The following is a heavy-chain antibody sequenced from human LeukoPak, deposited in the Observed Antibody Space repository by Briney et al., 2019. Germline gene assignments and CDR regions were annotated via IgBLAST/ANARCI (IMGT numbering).Heavy chain of an antibody. V-gene: IGHV3-30*18. J-gene: IGHJ6*02. Sequence: GGSLRLSCAASGFTLSSFWMSWVRQAPGKGLEWVAVISYDGSNKYYADSVKGRFTISRDNSKNTLYLQMNSLRAEDTAVYYCAKESWGVTMIVALDVWGQGTTVTVSS. CDR2: ISYDGSNK. D-gene: IGHD3-22*01. CDR1: GFTLSSFW. CDR3: AKESWGVTMIVALDV.